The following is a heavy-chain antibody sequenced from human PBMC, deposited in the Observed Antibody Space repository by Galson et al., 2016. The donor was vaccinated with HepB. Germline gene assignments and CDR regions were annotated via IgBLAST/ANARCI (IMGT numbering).Heavy chain of an antibody. Sequence: SLRLSCAASGFTFTSYSMTWVRQAPGKGLEWVGNINRDGSETNYVDSVKGRFTISRDNSKNSLFLQMNSLRVGDTAVYYCTRGNLVGYSGQGTLVIVSS. CDR2: INRDGSET. D-gene: IGHD2-8*02. J-gene: IGHJ4*02. CDR3: TRGNLVGY. V-gene: IGHV3-7*01. CDR1: GFTFTSYS.